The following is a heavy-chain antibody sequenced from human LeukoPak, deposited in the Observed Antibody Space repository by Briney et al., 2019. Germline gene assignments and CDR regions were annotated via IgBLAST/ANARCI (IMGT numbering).Heavy chain of an antibody. CDR1: GFTFSSHA. Sequence: GRSLRLSCAASGFTFSSHAMHWVRQAPGKGLEWVAVISYDGSNKYYADSVKGRFTISRDNSKNTVYLQMNSLRPDDTAVYYCARGDKQLLFNRNKGGFDPWGQGTLVTVSS. J-gene: IGHJ5*02. CDR2: ISYDGSNK. V-gene: IGHV3-30*04. D-gene: IGHD5-18*01. CDR3: ARGDKQLLFNRNKGGFDP.